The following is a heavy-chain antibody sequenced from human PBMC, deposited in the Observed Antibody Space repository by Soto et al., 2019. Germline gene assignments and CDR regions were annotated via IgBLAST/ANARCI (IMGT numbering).Heavy chain of an antibody. CDR2: INHSGST. J-gene: IGHJ4*02. Sequence: SETLSLTCAVYGVSFSGYYWSWIRQPPGKGLEWIGEINHSGSTNYNPSLKSRVTISVDTSKNQFSLKLSSVTAADTAVYYCARASTYYYGSGSYRRKFDYWGQGTLVTVSS. CDR1: GVSFSGYY. V-gene: IGHV4-34*01. D-gene: IGHD3-10*01. CDR3: ARASTYYYGSGSYRRKFDY.